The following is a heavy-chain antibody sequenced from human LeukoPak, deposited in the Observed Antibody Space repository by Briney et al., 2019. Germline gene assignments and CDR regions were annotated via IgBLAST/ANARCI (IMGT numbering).Heavy chain of an antibody. CDR3: ARARGYSYGPLDS. D-gene: IGHD5-18*01. J-gene: IGHJ4*02. CDR1: GQTFTRYY. V-gene: IGHV1-46*01. CDR2: INPSDGRP. Sequence: ASVKVSCKAPGQTFTRYYMHWARQAPGQGLEWMGIINPSDGRPSYAQKFEGRVTMTRDTSTSTLYMELRSLRSEDTAVYYCARARGYSYGPLDSWGQGTLVTVSS.